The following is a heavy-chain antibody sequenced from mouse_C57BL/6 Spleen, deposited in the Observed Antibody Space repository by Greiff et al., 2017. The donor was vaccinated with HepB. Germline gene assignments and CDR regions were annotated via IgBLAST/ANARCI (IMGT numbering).Heavy chain of an antibody. V-gene: IGHV1-20*01. CDR2: INPNNGDT. J-gene: IGHJ4*01. D-gene: IGHD1-1*01. CDR3: ARWGYYYGSSLYYAIDY. CDR1: GYSFTGYF. Sequence: VQLQQSGPELVKPGDSVKISCKASGYSFTGYFMNWVMQSHGKSLEWIGRINPNNGDTFYNQKFKGKATLTVDKSSSTADMELRSLTSEDSAVYYCARWGYYYGSSLYYAIDYWGQGTSVTVSS.